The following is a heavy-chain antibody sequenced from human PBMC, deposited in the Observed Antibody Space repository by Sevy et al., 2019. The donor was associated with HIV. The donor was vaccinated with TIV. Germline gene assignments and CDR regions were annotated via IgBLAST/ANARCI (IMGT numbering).Heavy chain of an antibody. Sequence: GGSLRLSCAASGFTFDDYAMHWVRQGPGKGLEWVSGISWNSDNIGYADSVKGRFTVSRDNAKNSLQLQMNSLRVEDTALYYCVKDIAASGARNYFDYWGQGTLVTVSS. CDR3: VKDIAASGARNYFDY. CDR1: GFTFDDYA. V-gene: IGHV3-9*01. CDR2: ISWNSDNI. D-gene: IGHD6-13*01. J-gene: IGHJ4*02.